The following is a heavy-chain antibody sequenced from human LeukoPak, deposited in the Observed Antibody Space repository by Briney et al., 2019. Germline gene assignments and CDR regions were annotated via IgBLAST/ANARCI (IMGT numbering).Heavy chain of an antibody. Sequence: ASVKVSCKASGYTFTSYTMNWVRQAPGQGLEWMRWINTNTGNPTYAQGFTGRFVFSLDTSVSTAYLQISSLKAEDTAVYYCARELDGYGLRYFDWLLGQSLGYWGQGTLVTVSS. J-gene: IGHJ4*02. CDR2: INTNTGNP. CDR1: GYTFTSYT. V-gene: IGHV7-4-1*02. CDR3: ARELDGYGLRYFDWLLGQSLGY. D-gene: IGHD3-9*01.